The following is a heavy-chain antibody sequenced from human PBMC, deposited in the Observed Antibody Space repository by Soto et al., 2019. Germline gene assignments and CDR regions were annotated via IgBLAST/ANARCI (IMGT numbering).Heavy chain of an antibody. CDR3: ARGNSSYNWFDP. Sequence: EVQLVESGGGLVQPGGSLRLSCAASGFTFSSYSMNWVRQAPGKGLEWVSYISSSSSTIYYADSVKGRFTISRDNAKNARNLQLNRLGGEDTAVYDCARGNSSYNWFDPWGRGTLVNVSS. CDR2: ISSSSSTI. J-gene: IGHJ5*02. CDR1: GFTFSSYS. V-gene: IGHV3-48*01. D-gene: IGHD6-13*01.